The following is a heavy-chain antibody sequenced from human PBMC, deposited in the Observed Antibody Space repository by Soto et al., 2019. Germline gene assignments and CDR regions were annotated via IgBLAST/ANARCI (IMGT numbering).Heavy chain of an antibody. CDR2: INHSGST. V-gene: IGHV4-34*01. CDR1: GGSFSGYY. J-gene: IGHJ4*02. Sequence: SETLSLTCAVYGGSFSGYYWSWIRQPPGKGLEWIGEINHSGSTNYNPSLKSRVTISVDTSKNQFSLKLSSVTAADTAVYYCARGSHGRHYFDYWGQGTLVTVSS. CDR3: ARGSHGRHYFDY.